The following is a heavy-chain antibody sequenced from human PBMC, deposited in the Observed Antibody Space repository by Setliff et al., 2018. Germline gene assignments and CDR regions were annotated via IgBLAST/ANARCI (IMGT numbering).Heavy chain of an antibody. V-gene: IGHV4-34*01. J-gene: IGHJ4*02. CDR1: GGSFSNYY. CDR2: INHSGST. CDR3: RLAHCNTTSCEEALDF. D-gene: IGHD2-2*01. Sequence: PSETLSLTCTVYGGSFSNYYWSWIRQPPGKGLEWIGEINHSGSTNYNSSLTSRVTISVDTSKNQFSLKLSSVTAADTAVYYFRLAHCNTTSCEEALDFWSQGTLVTVSS.